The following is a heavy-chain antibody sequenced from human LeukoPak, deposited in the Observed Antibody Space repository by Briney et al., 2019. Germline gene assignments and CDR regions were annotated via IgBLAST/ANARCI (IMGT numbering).Heavy chain of an antibody. V-gene: IGHV3-30-3*01. J-gene: IGHJ4*02. CDR3: ARRGYSFGSDY. CDR1: GFTFSSYA. CDR2: ISYDGSNK. D-gene: IGHD5-18*01. Sequence: GGSLRLSCAASGFTFSSYAMHWVRQAPGKGLEWVAVISYDGSNKYYADSVKGRFTISRDNSKNTLYLQMNSLRAEDTAVYYCARRGYSFGSDYWGPGTLVTVSP.